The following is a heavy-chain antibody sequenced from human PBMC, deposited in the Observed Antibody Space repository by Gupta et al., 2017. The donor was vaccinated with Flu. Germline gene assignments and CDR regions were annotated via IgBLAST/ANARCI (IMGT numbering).Heavy chain of an antibody. CDR3: ATDGFLEMSHAFDV. J-gene: IGHJ3*01. CDR1: GDSVNRGGFY. V-gene: IGHV4-31*03. CDR2: IYDIRNT. D-gene: IGHD5-12*01. Sequence: QLQESGPGLVRPSQTLSLTCSVSGDSVNRGGFYWSWIRQVPGKGLEWIGSIYDIRNTHYNPSLKSRVSISVDTSKNQFSLKLTSVTAADTAVYYCATDGFLEMSHAFDVWGPGTLVTVSS.